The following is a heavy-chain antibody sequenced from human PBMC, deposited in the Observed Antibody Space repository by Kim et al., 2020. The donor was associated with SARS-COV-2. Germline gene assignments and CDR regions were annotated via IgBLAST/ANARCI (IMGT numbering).Heavy chain of an antibody. CDR1: GFTVSSNY. V-gene: IGHV3-53*01. CDR3: AREGVITCGGVIVGNGMDV. D-gene: IGHD3-16*02. CDR2: IYSGGST. Sequence: GGSLRLSCAASGFTVSSNYMSWVRQAPGKGLEWVSVIYSGGSTYYADSVKGRFTISRDNSKNTLYLQMNSLRAEDTAVYYCAREGVITCGGVIVGNGMDVWGQGTTVTVSS. J-gene: IGHJ6*02.